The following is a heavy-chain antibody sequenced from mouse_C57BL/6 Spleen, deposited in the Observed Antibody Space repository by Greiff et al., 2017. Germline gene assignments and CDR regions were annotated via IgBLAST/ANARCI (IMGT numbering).Heavy chain of an antibody. V-gene: IGHV1-4*01. D-gene: IGHD1-1*01. J-gene: IGHJ2*01. CDR1: GYTFTSYT. CDR2: INPSSGYT. CDR3: ARSYGSSPYFDY. Sequence: QVQLQQSGAELARPGASVKMSCKASGYTFTSYTMHWVKQRPGQGLEWIGYINPSSGYTKYNQKFKDKATLTADKSSSTAYMQLSSLTSADSAVYYGARSYGSSPYFDYWGQGTTLTVSS.